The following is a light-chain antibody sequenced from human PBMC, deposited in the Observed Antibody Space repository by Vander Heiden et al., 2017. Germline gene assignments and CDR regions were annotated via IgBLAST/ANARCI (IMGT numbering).Light chain of an antibody. J-gene: IGLJ2*01. CDR3: QSADSSGTYSVV. V-gene: IGLV3-25*03. CDR1: VLARQN. Sequence: SSELTQPPSVSVSPGQTAKITSSGAVLARQNAYWDQQKPGQAPLLLIYGDTKRPSGIPERFSGSISGTIVTLTISDVQAEDEADYYCQSADSSGTYSVVFGGGTQLTVL. CDR2: GDT.